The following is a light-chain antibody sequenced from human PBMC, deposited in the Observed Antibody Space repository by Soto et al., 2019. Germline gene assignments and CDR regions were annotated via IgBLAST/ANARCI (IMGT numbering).Light chain of an antibody. V-gene: IGKV3-20*01. CDR2: GAS. J-gene: IGKJ4*01. CDR1: QSIDSIS. Sequence: EIVLTQSPGTLSLFPGERATLSCRASQSIDSISLAWYQHKPGQAPRLLIYGASSRSTAIPDRFSGSGSGTDFTLTISRLEPEDFVVYYCQHYDSSLSTFGGGTKVEIK. CDR3: QHYDSSLST.